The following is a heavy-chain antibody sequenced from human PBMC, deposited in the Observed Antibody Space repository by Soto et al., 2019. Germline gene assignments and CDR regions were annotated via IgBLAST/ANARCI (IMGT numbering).Heavy chain of an antibody. Sequence: EVQLLESGGGLIQPGGSLRLSCAASGFTFSNFAMSWVRQAPGKGLEWVSRIFGGGGGPCYADSVKGRFTISRDNSKKTVYLQMNGLRAEDTGVYYCAKMRGMEVWEYALDVWGQGTLVAVSS. CDR3: AKMRGMEVWEYALDV. CDR2: IFGGGGGP. J-gene: IGHJ4*02. V-gene: IGHV3-23*01. D-gene: IGHD1-26*01. CDR1: GFTFSNFA.